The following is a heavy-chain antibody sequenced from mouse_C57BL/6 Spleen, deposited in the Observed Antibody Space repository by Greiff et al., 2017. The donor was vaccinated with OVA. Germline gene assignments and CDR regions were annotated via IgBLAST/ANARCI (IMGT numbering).Heavy chain of an antibody. Sequence: EVQLQESGPELVKPGASVKIPCKASGYTFTDYNMDWVKQSHGKSLEWIGDINPNDGGTIYNQKFKGKATLTVDKSSSTAYMELRSLTSEDTAVYYCARGSSGYVRYFDYWGQGTTLTVSS. CDR1: GYTFTDYN. V-gene: IGHV1-18*01. CDR3: ARGSSGYVRYFDY. J-gene: IGHJ2*01. D-gene: IGHD3-2*02. CDR2: INPNDGGT.